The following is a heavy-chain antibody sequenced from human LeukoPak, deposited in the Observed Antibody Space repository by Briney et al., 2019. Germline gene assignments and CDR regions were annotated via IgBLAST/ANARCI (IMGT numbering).Heavy chain of an antibody. D-gene: IGHD3-3*01. CDR3: RGSGYQGDFDY. CDR2: ISGSGGST. J-gene: IGHJ4*02. V-gene: IGHV3-23*01. CDR1: GFTFSSYA. Sequence: PGGSPRLSCAASGFTFSSYAMSWVRQAPGKGLEWVSAISGSGGSTYYADSVKGRFTISRDNAKNSLYLQMNSLRAEDTAVYYCRGSGYQGDFDYWGQGTLVTVSS.